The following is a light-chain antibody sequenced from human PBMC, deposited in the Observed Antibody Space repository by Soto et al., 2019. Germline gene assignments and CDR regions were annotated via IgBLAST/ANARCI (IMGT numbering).Light chain of an antibody. CDR3: QQRSNWPPFT. J-gene: IGKJ5*01. CDR1: QSVSSH. Sequence: EIVLTQSPATLSLSPGERATLSCRASQSVSSHLAWYQQKPGQPPRLLIYDASNRATGIPARFSGSGSGTDFTLTISSLEPEDFAVYYCQQRSNWPPFTFGQGTRLEIK. V-gene: IGKV3-11*01. CDR2: DAS.